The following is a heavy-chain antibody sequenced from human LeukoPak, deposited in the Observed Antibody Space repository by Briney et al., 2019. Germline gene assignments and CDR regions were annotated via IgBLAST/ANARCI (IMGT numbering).Heavy chain of an antibody. D-gene: IGHD4-17*01. Sequence: GGSLRLSCAASGFTFRRYWMSWVRQAPGKGLEWVANIKPDGSEKYCVDSVKGRFTISRDNAKKSLYLQMNSLRAEDTAVYYCARGDFNDYGDYVDAFEIWGQGTMVTVSA. CDR3: ARGDFNDYGDYVDAFEI. CDR1: GFTFRRYW. V-gene: IGHV3-7*01. J-gene: IGHJ3*02. CDR2: IKPDGSEK.